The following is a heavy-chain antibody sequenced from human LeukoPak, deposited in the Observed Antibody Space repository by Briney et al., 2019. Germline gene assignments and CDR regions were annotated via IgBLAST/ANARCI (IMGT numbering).Heavy chain of an antibody. V-gene: IGHV3-53*01. CDR1: GFTVSSNS. D-gene: IGHD4/OR15-4a*01. Sequence: GGSLILSCPVSGFTVSSNSMSWVRQAPGKGLEWVSFIYSDNTHYSDSVKGRRTISRDNSKNTLYLQMNSLRAEDTAVYYCARRAGAYSHPYDYWGQGTLVTVSS. CDR3: ARRAGAYSHPYDY. J-gene: IGHJ4*02. CDR2: IYSDNT.